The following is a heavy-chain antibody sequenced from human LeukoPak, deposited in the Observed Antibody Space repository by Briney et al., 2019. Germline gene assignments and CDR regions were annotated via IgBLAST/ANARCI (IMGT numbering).Heavy chain of an antibody. J-gene: IGHJ4*02. CDR3: ARGPWFYGSGSYYNY. V-gene: IGHV4-34*01. CDR1: GGSFSGYY. D-gene: IGHD3-10*01. CDR2: INHSGST. Sequence: SETLSLTCAVYGGSFSGYYWSWIRQPPGKGLEWIGEINHSGSTNYNPSLKSRVTISVDTSKNQFSLKLSSVTAADTAVYYCARGPWFYGSGSYYNYWGQGTLVTVSS.